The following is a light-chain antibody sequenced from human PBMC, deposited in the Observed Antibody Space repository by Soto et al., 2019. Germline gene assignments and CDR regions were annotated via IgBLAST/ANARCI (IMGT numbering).Light chain of an antibody. CDR3: QQYKNWPL. V-gene: IGKV1-5*01. J-gene: IGKJ5*01. Sequence: DIQMTQSPSTLCASVGYRVTITCRASQSISSWLAWYQQKPGKAPKLLIYDASSLESGVPSRFSGSGSGTEFTLTISSLQSEDFAVYYCQQYKNWPLFGQGTRLEIK. CDR2: DAS. CDR1: QSISSW.